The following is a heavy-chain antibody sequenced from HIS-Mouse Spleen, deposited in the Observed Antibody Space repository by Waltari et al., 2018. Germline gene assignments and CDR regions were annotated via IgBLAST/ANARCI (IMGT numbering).Heavy chain of an antibody. CDR2: SYYSGRT. V-gene: IGHV4-39*07. CDR3: AREIPYSSSWYDWYFDL. J-gene: IGHJ2*01. D-gene: IGHD6-13*01. Sequence: QLQLQESGPGLVKPSETLSLTCTVSGGSISSSSYYWGWIRQPPGKGLDWIGSSYYSGRTYYNPYLKSRVTRSVDTSKNQFSLKLSSVTAADTAVYYCAREIPYSSSWYDWYFDLWGRGTLVTVSS. CDR1: GGSISSSSYY.